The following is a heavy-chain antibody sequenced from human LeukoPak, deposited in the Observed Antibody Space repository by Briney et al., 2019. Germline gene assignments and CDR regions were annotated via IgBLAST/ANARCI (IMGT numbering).Heavy chain of an antibody. CDR1: GFSFSNFG. CDR2: IWHDGSNS. Sequence: GGSLRLSCAASGFSFSNFGMHWVRQAPGKGLELVAIIWHDGSNSYYADSVKGRFTISRDNSKNTLSLQMNSLRVEDTAVYYCVRGEYSSSWHSEYFQYWGQGTLVTVSS. J-gene: IGHJ1*01. D-gene: IGHD6-13*01. CDR3: VRGEYSSSWHSEYFQY. V-gene: IGHV3-33*01.